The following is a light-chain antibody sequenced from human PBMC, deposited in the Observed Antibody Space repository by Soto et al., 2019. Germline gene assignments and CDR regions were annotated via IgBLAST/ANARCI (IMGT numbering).Light chain of an antibody. V-gene: IGLV2-23*01. Sequence: QSALTQPASVSGSPGQSITISCTGSSSDVGSYNLVSWYQQHPGKAPKLIVYDSGKRPSGVSDRFFGSKSGNTASLTISGLQSEDEADYYCCSFARGTTLGFGGGNKLTVL. J-gene: IGLJ2*01. CDR2: DSG. CDR1: SSDVGSYNL. CDR3: CSFARGTTLG.